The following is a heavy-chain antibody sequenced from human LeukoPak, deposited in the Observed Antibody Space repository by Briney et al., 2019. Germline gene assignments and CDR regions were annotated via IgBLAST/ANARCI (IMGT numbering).Heavy chain of an antibody. CDR3: ARGPSEMVVVVTTFDY. V-gene: IGHV4-39*01. Sequence: SETLSLTCTVSGGSISSSSYSWGWIRQPPGQGLEWIGSIYYSGSTYYNPSLKSRVTISVDTSKNQFSLKLSSVTAADTAVYYCARGPSEMVVVVTTFDYWGQGTLVTVSS. CDR1: GGSISSSSYS. CDR2: IYYSGST. D-gene: IGHD3-22*01. J-gene: IGHJ4*02.